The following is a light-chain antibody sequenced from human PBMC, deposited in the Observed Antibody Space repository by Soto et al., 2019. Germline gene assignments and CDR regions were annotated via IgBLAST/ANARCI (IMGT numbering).Light chain of an antibody. CDR1: QTIFSW. J-gene: IGKJ2*03. Sequence: ILMTQSPSTLSASVGDRVSITCRASQTIFSWLAWYQQRPGKAPSLLIYKASSLESGVPSRYSGSGSGTEFTLTISGLQPDDFATYYCQQYNSYPYSFGQGTKLEI. CDR2: KAS. V-gene: IGKV1-5*03. CDR3: QQYNSYPYS.